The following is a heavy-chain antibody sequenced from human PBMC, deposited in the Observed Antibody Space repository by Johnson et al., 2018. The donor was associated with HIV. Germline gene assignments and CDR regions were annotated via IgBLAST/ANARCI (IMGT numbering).Heavy chain of an antibody. D-gene: IGHD1-14*01. CDR3: TRAEWHDAFDI. J-gene: IGHJ3*02. CDR2: LKSRTDGETA. V-gene: IGHV3-15*01. Sequence: VQLVESGGGLVKPGGSLRLSCAASGFTFTNAWMHWVRQAPGKGLEWVGRLKSRTDGETADYAAPVKGRFTISRDDAKHTLYLQMNSLKSEDTAVYYCTRAEWHDAFDIWGQGTRVTVSS. CDR1: GFTFTNAW.